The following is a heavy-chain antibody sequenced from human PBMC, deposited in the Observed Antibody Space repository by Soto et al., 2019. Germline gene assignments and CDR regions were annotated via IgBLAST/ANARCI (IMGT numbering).Heavy chain of an antibody. CDR2: INAGNGNT. CDR1: GYTFTSYA. D-gene: IGHD3-10*01. V-gene: IGHV1-3*01. Sequence: ASVKVSCKASGYTFTSYAMHWVRQAPGQRLEWMGWINAGNGNTKYSQKFQGRVTITRDTSASTAYMELSSLRSEDTAVYYCARDWGFGEFRTYYFDYWGQGTPVTVSS. J-gene: IGHJ4*02. CDR3: ARDWGFGEFRTYYFDY.